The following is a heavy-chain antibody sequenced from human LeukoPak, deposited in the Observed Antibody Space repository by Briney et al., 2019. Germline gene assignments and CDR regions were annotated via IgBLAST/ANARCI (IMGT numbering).Heavy chain of an antibody. D-gene: IGHD6-19*01. V-gene: IGHV4-61*02. CDR1: DVSITNYDYY. CDR2: IYTSGST. CDR3: ARAEGLVAFDY. Sequence: PSETLSLTCSVSDVSITNYDYYWRWLRQPAGKGLEWIGRIYTSGSTNYNPSLKSRVTISVDTSKNQFSLKLSSVTAADTAVYYCARAEGLVAFDYWGQGTLVTVSS. J-gene: IGHJ4*02.